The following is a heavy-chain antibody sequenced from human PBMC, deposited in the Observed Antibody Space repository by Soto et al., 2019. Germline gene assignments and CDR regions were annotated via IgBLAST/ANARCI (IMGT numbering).Heavy chain of an antibody. V-gene: IGHV3-30*03. D-gene: IGHD3-10*01. CDR1: GFTFSNYG. J-gene: IGHJ6*02. CDR2: ISYDGSNK. Sequence: QVQLVESGGGVVQRGRSLRLSCAASGFTFSNYGMHLARQAPGKGLEWVALISYDGSNKYYADFVKGRFTISRDNSKNTRYLAMNGLRAEDTAAYFCCGTGRVYFYFGMAVSGPGRTVPASS. CDR3: CGTGRVYFYFGMAV.